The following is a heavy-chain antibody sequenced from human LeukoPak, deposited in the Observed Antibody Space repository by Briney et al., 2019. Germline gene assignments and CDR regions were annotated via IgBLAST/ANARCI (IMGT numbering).Heavy chain of an antibody. CDR2: IYYSGST. J-gene: IGHJ3*02. D-gene: IGHD5-18*01. V-gene: IGHV4-59*01. Sequence: SETLSLTCTVSGGSISSYYWSWIRQPPGKGLEWIGYIYYSGSTNYNPYLKSRVTISVDTSKNQFSLKLSSVTAADTAVYYCARDGYSYGGDAFDIWGQGTMVTVSS. CDR1: GGSISSYY. CDR3: ARDGYSYGGDAFDI.